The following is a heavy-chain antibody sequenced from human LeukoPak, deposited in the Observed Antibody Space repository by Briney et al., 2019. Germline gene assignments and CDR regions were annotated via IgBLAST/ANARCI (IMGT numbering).Heavy chain of an antibody. V-gene: IGHV4-59*01. CDR1: GGSISSYY. D-gene: IGHD4-17*01. CDR2: IYYSGST. Sequence: PSETLSLTCTVSGGSISSYYWSWIRQPPGKGLEWIGYIYYSGSTNYSPSLKSRVTISVDTSKNQFSLKLSSVTAADTAVYYCARVSTGDAFDIWGQGTMVTVSS. J-gene: IGHJ3*02. CDR3: ARVSTGDAFDI.